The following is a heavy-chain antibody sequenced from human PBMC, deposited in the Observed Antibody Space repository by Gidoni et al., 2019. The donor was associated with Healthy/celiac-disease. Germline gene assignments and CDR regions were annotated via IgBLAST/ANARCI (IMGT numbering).Heavy chain of an antibody. D-gene: IGHD6-19*01. CDR2: TYYRSKWYN. V-gene: IGHV6-1*01. CDR3: ARALQWLDYSYYGMDV. Sequence: QVQLQQSGPGLANPSQTLPRTCSISGQRVLSHSAAWNWIRQSPSRGLEWLGRTYYRSKWYNDYAVSVKSRITINPDTSKNQFSLQLNSVTPEDTAVYYCARALQWLDYSYYGMDVWGQGTTVTVSS. J-gene: IGHJ6*02. CDR1: GQRVLSHSAA.